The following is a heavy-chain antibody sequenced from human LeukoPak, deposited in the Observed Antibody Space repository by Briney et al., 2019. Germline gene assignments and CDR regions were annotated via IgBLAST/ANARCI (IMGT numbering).Heavy chain of an antibody. V-gene: IGHV1-69*04. J-gene: IGHJ3*02. CDR2: IIPILGIA. CDR1: GGTFSSYA. Sequence: SVKVSCKASGGTFSSYAISWVRQAPGQWLEWMGRIIPILGIANYAQKFQGRVTITADKSTSTAYMELSSLRPEDTAVYYCARDPNGDYIGAFEIWGQGTMVTVSS. CDR3: ARDPNGDYIGAFEI. D-gene: IGHD4-17*01.